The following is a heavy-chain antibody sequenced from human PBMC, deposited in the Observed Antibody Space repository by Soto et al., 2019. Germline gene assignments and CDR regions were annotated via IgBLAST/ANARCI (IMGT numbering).Heavy chain of an antibody. D-gene: IGHD6-6*01. Sequence: SHTLSLTCAISGDSVSSNSAAWNWIRQSPSRGLEWLGRTYYRSKWYNDYAVSVKSRITINPDTSKNQFSLQLNSVTPEDTAVYYCARVGFQAARRYYYYGMDVWGQGTTVNVSS. J-gene: IGHJ6*02. V-gene: IGHV6-1*01. CDR2: TYYRSKWYN. CDR3: ARVGFQAARRYYYYGMDV. CDR1: GDSVSSNSAA.